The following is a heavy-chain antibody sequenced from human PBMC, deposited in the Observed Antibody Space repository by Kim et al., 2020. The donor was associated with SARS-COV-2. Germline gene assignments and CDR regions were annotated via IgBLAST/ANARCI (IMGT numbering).Heavy chain of an antibody. CDR1: GFTFSSYS. J-gene: IGHJ4*01. Sequence: GGSLRLSCAASGFTFSSYSMNWVRQAPGKGLEWVAFISSSGSYIYYGDSVKGRFIIPRDNAKNPLNLQMNSLRAEDTAVYYCVRARLIDY. CDR3: VRARLIDY. CDR2: ISSSGSYI. V-gene: IGHV3-21*01.